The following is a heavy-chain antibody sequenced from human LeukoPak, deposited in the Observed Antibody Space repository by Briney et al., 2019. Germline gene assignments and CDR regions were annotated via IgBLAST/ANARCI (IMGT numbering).Heavy chain of an antibody. CDR2: INPNSGGT. J-gene: IGHJ4*02. CDR3: AREYYYDSSGYLY. CDR1: GYTFTGYY. Sequence: ASVTVSCKASGYTFTGYYMHWVRQAPGQGLEWMGWINPNSGGTNYAQKFQGRVTMTRDTSISTAYMELSRLRSDDTAVYYCAREYYYDSSGYLYWGQGTLVTVSS. D-gene: IGHD3-22*01. V-gene: IGHV1-2*02.